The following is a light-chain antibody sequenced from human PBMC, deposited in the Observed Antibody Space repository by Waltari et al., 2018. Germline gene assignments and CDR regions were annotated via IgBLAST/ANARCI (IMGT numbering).Light chain of an antibody. Sequence: DIQMTQSPSSLSASVGDRFTITCRASQSISSYLNWYQQKPGKAPKLLIYAASSLQSGVPSRFSGSGSGTDFTLTISSLQPEDFATYYCQQSYSTLGTFGQGTKGEIK. CDR1: QSISSY. CDR3: QQSYSTLGT. CDR2: AAS. V-gene: IGKV1-39*01. J-gene: IGKJ1*01.